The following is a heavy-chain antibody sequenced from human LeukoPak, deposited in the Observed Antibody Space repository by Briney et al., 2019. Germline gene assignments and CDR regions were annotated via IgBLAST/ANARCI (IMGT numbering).Heavy chain of an antibody. D-gene: IGHD3-22*01. CDR1: GYTFTTYW. J-gene: IGHJ3*02. CDR2: IYPGGSET. CDR3: ARPYYYDSSGYYLDAFDI. V-gene: IGHV5-51*01. Sequence: GESLKISCKGSGYTFTTYWIAWVRQMPGEGLEWMGIIYPGGSETRYSPSFQGQVTISADKSISTAYLQWSSLKASDTAMYYCARPYYYDSSGYYLDAFDIWGQGTMVTVSS.